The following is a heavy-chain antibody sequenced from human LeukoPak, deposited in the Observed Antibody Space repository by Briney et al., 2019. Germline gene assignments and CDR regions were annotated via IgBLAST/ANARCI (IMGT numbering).Heavy chain of an antibody. Sequence: SETLSLTCAVYGGSFSGYYWNWIRQPPGKGLEWIGEINHSGSTNYNPSLKSRVTISVDTSKNQFSLKLSSVTAADTAVYYCAKGTSSGWSYFDYWGQGTLVTVSS. CDR2: INHSGST. D-gene: IGHD6-19*01. V-gene: IGHV4-34*01. CDR3: AKGTSSGWSYFDY. J-gene: IGHJ4*02. CDR1: GGSFSGYY.